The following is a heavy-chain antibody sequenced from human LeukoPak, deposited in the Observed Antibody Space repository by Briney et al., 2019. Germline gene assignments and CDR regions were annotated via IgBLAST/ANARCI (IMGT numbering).Heavy chain of an antibody. Sequence: GGSLRLSCAASTFTFSSYAMTWVREAPGKGLEWVSAISGSGGSTYYADSVKGRFTISRDNSKNTLYLQMNSLRAEDTAVYYCAKALLYYDILTGYDYWGQGTLVTVSS. J-gene: IGHJ4*02. CDR3: AKALLYYDILTGYDY. CDR2: ISGSGGST. V-gene: IGHV3-23*01. D-gene: IGHD3-9*01. CDR1: TFTFSSYA.